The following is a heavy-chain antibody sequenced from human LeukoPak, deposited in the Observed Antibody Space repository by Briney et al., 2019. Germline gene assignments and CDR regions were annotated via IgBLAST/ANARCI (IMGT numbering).Heavy chain of an antibody. CDR2: IIPIFGTA. Sequence: SVKVSCKASGGTFSSYAISWVRQAPGQGLEWMGGIIPIFGTATYAQKFQGRVTITADESTSTAYMELSSLRSEDTAVYYCARDEVTGRSLDYYYMDVWGKGTTVTVSS. J-gene: IGHJ6*03. CDR1: GGTFSSYA. CDR3: ARDEVTGRSLDYYYMDV. D-gene: IGHD2-21*02. V-gene: IGHV1-69*13.